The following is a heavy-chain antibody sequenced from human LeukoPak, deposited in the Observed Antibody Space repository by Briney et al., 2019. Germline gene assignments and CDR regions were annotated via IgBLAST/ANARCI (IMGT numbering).Heavy chain of an antibody. J-gene: IGHJ4*02. CDR2: ISSSTNYM. D-gene: IGHD1-1*01. Sequence: GGSLRLSCAASGFTFSSYSMNWVRQAPGKGLEWVSSISSSTNYMYYADSVKGRFTISRDNAKNSLYLQMNSLRAEDTAVYYCARDNLDDFDYWGQGTLVTVSS. CDR3: ARDNLDDFDY. CDR1: GFTFSSYS. V-gene: IGHV3-21*01.